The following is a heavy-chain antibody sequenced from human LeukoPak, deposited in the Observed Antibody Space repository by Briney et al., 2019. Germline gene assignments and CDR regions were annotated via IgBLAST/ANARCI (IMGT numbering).Heavy chain of an antibody. V-gene: IGHV1-69*13. J-gene: IGHJ4*02. CDR1: GGTFISYA. CDR3: ARVLIAARYFDY. CDR2: IIPIFGTA. D-gene: IGHD6-6*01. Sequence: SVKVSCKASGGTFISYAISWVRQAPGQGLEWMGGIIPIFGTANYAQKFQGGVTITADESTSTAYMELSSLRSEDTAVYYCARVLIAARYFDYWGQGTLVTVSS.